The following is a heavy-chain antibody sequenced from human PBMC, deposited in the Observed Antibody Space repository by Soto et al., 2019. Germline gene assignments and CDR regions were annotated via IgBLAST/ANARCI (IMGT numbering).Heavy chain of an antibody. CDR2: TYYRSNWYT. V-gene: IGHV6-1*01. CDR1: GDSVSTNSAN. CDR3: ARLIGNSWLDS. Sequence: SKTLSLTCAICGDSVSTNSANWDWIRQSPSRGLEWLGRTYYRSNWYTDYAVSVKGRITISPDTSNNQLSLQLNSVTPDDTAVYYCARLIGNSWLDSWGQGTLVTVS. D-gene: IGHD2-8*01. J-gene: IGHJ5*01.